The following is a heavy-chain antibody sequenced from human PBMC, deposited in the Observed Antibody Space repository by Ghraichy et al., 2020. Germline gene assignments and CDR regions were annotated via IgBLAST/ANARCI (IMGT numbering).Heavy chain of an antibody. CDR2: VRNRANSYST. D-gene: IGHD3-10*01. J-gene: IGHJ4*02. CDR1: GFSFRDHY. Sequence: GGSLRLSCVASGFSFRDHYMDWVRQAPGKGLEWVGRVRNRANSYSTEYATSVKGRFTISRDDSRNSLYLQLNSLKTEDTAVYYCARPSGTYYIFDYWGQGTLVTVSS. V-gene: IGHV3-72*01. CDR3: ARPSGTYYIFDY.